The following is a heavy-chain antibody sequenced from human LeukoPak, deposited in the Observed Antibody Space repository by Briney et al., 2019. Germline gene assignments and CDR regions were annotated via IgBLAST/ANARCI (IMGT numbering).Heavy chain of an antibody. CDR3: ARVTRIEASAGTIDY. V-gene: IGHV4-34*01. CDR2: INHSGST. CDR1: GGSFSGYY. Sequence: SETLSLTCAVYGGSFSGYYWSWIRQPPGKGLEWIGEINHSGSTNYNPSLKSRVTISVDTSKNQFSLKLSSVTAADTAVYYCARVTRIEASAGTIDYWGQGTLVTVSS. J-gene: IGHJ4*02. D-gene: IGHD6-13*01.